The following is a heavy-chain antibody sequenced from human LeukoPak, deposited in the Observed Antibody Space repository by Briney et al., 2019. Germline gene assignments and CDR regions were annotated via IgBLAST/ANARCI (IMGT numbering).Heavy chain of an antibody. CDR3: AHYRITMIVVVSDAFDI. J-gene: IGHJ3*02. Sequence: GGSLRLSCAASGFTFNSYAMSWVRQAPWERLQWVSGISDSGGNTYYADSVRGRFTISRDNSKNTLYLQMNSLRAEDTAVYYCAHYRITMIVVVSDAFDIWGQGTMVTVSS. CDR1: GFTFNSYA. V-gene: IGHV3-23*01. CDR2: ISDSGGNT. D-gene: IGHD3-22*01.